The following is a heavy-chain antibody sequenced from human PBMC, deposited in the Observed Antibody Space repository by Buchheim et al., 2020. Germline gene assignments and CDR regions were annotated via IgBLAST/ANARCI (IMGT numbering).Heavy chain of an antibody. CDR3: ARAGYYDSRGYLGDFDY. CDR2: IYNGVTT. J-gene: IGHJ4*02. CDR1: GGSISSGGYY. D-gene: IGHD3-22*01. Sequence: VQLQESGPGLVKPLQTLSLTCTVSGGSISSGGYYWNWIRHHPGKGLEWIGYIYNGVTTHYNPSLRSRLIISVDKSENQFSLKLSSVTAADTAVYYCARAGYYDSRGYLGDFDYWGQGTL. V-gene: IGHV4-31*03.